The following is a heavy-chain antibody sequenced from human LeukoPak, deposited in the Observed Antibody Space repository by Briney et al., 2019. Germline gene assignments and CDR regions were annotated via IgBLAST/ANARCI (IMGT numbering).Heavy chain of an antibody. CDR1: GFTFSSYN. CDR3: ARSITMIVDWFDP. CDR2: ISTTSDYI. Sequence: PGGSLRLSCAASGFTFSSYNMNWVRQAPGKGLEWVSSISTTSDYIYYADSVKGRFTVSRDNAKNSLYLQMNSLRAEDTAVYYCARSITMIVDWFDPWGQGTLVTVSS. D-gene: IGHD3-22*01. V-gene: IGHV3-21*01. J-gene: IGHJ5*02.